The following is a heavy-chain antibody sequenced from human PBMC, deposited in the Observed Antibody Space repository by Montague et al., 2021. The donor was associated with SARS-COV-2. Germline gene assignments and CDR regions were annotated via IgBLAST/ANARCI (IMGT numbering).Heavy chain of an antibody. D-gene: IGHD5-18*01. CDR3: ARGSRCFRGYSDGYGLGWFDP. J-gene: IGHJ5*02. CDR1: GFTFSSYD. CDR2: IGTAGDT. Sequence: SLRLSCAASGFTFSSYDMHWVRQATGKGLEWVSAIGTAGDTYYPGSVKGRFTISRENAKNSLYLQMNSLRAGDTAVYYCARGSRCFRGYSDGYGLGWFDPWGQGTLVTVSS. V-gene: IGHV3-13*04.